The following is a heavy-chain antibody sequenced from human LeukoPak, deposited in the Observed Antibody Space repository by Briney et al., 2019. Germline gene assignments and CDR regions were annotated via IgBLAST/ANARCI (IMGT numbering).Heavy chain of an antibody. CDR3: ATYCSSTSCYGAFDI. CDR2: IYTSGST. CDR1: GGSISSGSYY. J-gene: IGHJ3*02. Sequence: SETLSLTCTVSGGSISSGSYYWSWIRQPAGKGLEWIGRIYTSGSTNYNPSLKSRVTISVDTSKNQFSLKLSSVTAADTAVYYCATYCSSTSCYGAFDIWGQGTMVTVPS. V-gene: IGHV4-61*02. D-gene: IGHD2-2*01.